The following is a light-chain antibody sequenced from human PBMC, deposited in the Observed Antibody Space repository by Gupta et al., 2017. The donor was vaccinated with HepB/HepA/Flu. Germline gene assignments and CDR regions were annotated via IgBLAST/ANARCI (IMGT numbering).Light chain of an antibody. V-gene: IGLV2-14*03. J-gene: IGLJ2*01. CDR1: SSDIGGYNY. Sequence: QSALTQPASVSGSPGQSITISCTGTSSDIGGYNYVSWYQQHPGKAPKLIIYDVSNRPSGISNRFSGSKSGNTASLTISGLQAEDEANYYCISYTTSSTLVVFGGGIKLTVL. CDR3: ISYTTSSTLVV. CDR2: DVS.